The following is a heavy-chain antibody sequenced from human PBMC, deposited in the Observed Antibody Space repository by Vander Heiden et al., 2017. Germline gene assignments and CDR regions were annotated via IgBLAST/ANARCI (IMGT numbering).Heavy chain of an antibody. V-gene: IGHV3-73*02. CDR2: IRTKPNNYAT. CDR3: VRYENQPYYYGMDV. Sequence: EVQLLESGGGLVQPGGSLKLSCAVPGFTFSASAFHWVRQASGKGLEWLGRIRTKPNNYATAYAASVKGRFIVSRDDSKNTAYLQMNSLKTEDTAVYYCVRYENQPYYYGMDVWGQGTTVTVSS. D-gene: IGHD2-2*01. J-gene: IGHJ6*02. CDR1: GFTFSASA.